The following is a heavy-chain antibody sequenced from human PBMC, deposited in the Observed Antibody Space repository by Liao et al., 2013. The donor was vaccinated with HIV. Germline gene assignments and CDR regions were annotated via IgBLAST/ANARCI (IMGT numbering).Heavy chain of an antibody. CDR2: IHHSGST. V-gene: IGHV4-34*01. CDR3: ARVQWEPAPNWYSDL. J-gene: IGHJ2*01. Sequence: QVQLQQWGAGLLKPSETLSLTCAVYGGSFSGYYWSWIRQPPGKELEWIGEIHHSGSTNYNPSLKSRVSISADTSSNHVSLKLTSVTAADTAVYYCARVQWEPAPNWYSDLWGRGTLVIVSS. CDR1: GGSFSGYY. D-gene: IGHD1-26*01.